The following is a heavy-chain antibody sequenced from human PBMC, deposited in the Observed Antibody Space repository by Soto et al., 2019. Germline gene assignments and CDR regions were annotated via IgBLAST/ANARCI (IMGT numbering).Heavy chain of an antibody. J-gene: IGHJ6*02. CDR1: GGTFSSYA. V-gene: IGHV1-69*12. CDR3: ARVVRDSSGWSDYYHHYGMDV. Sequence: QVQLVQSGAEVKKPGSSVKVSCKASGGTFSSYAISWVRQAPGQGLEWMGGIIPIFSTANYAQKFQGRVTITADESTRTAYMELSSLRSEDTAVYYCARVVRDSSGWSDYYHHYGMDVWGQGTTVTVSS. CDR2: IIPIFSTA. D-gene: IGHD6-19*01.